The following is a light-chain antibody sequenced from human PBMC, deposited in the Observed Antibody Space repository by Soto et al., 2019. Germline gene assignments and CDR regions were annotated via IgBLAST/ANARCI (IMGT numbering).Light chain of an antibody. J-gene: IGKJ5*01. Sequence: EIVMTQSPATLSVSPGERATLSCRASQSVSGKLAWYQQKPGQAPRLLISGASSRATGVPDRFSGSGSGTDFTLTISRLEPEDFALYYCQQYVTSAITFGQGTRLEIK. CDR2: GAS. CDR1: QSVSGK. V-gene: IGKV3-20*01. CDR3: QQYVTSAIT.